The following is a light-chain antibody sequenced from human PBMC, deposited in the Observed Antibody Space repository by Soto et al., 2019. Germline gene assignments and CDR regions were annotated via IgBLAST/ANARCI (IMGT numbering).Light chain of an antibody. CDR3: QQYNSYIT. CDR1: QSISSW. J-gene: IGKJ4*01. Sequence: DIQMTQSPSTLSASVGDRVTITCRASQSISSWLAWYQQKPGKAHKLLIYDASSLESGVPSRFSGSGSGTEFTLTISSLQPDDFATYYCQQYNSYITFGGGTKVEIK. V-gene: IGKV1-5*01. CDR2: DAS.